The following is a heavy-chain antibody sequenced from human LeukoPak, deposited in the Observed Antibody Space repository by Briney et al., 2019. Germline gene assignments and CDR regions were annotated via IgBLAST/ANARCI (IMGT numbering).Heavy chain of an antibody. J-gene: IGHJ4*02. CDR3: ARESSGVPDY. V-gene: IGHV3-48*01. CDR1: GFTFSSYS. CDR2: ISSSSSTI. Sequence: GGSLRLSCAASGFTFSSYSMNWVRQAPGKGLEWVSSISSSSSTIFYADSVKGRFTISRDNAKNSLYLQMNSLRAEDTAVYYCARESSGVPDYWGQGTLVTVSS. D-gene: IGHD1-1*01.